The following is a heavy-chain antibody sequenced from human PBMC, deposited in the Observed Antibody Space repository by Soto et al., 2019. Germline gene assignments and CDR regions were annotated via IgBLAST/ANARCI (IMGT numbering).Heavy chain of an antibody. D-gene: IGHD3-22*01. CDR3: AKPFHRSGYHYDIWYFDL. CDR1: GFTFSSYG. J-gene: IGHJ2*01. V-gene: IGHV3-30*18. CDR2: ISHDGSTK. Sequence: QVQLVESGGGVVQPGRSLRLSCAASGFTFSSYGIHWVRQAPGKGLEWVAVISHDGSTKYYADSVKGRFTISRDNSKNTLYLQMNSLRAEDTAVYYCAKPFHRSGYHYDIWYFDLWGRGTLVTVSS.